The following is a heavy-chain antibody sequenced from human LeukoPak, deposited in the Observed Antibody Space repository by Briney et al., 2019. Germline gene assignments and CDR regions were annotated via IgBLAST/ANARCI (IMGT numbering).Heavy chain of an antibody. V-gene: IGHV1-69*04. CDR3: AREGPSGYFDY. CDR1: GGTFSSYA. J-gene: IGHJ4*02. Sequence: ASVKVSCKASGGTFSSYAISWVRQAPGQGLEWMGRIIPILGIANYAQKFQGRVTITADKSTSTAYMELSSLRSEDTAVYYCAREGPSGYFDYWGQGTLVFVSS. D-gene: IGHD3-10*01. CDR2: IIPILGIA.